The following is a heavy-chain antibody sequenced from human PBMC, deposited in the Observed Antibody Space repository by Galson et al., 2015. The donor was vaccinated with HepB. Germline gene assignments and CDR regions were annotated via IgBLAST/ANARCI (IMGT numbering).Heavy chain of an antibody. V-gene: IGHV3-23*01. CDR2: ISGTSTRAVT. D-gene: IGHD1-26*01. CDR1: SFIFSNYS. J-gene: IGHJ4*02. Sequence: SLRLSCAASSFIFSNYSMIWVRQAPGKGLEWVSIISGTSTRAVTYYSDSVKGRFTTYRDNSKNILYLQMNFLRDEDTAVYYCANLPSPRIVGQFFYFDYWGQGTLVTVSS. CDR3: ANLPSPRIVGQFFYFDY.